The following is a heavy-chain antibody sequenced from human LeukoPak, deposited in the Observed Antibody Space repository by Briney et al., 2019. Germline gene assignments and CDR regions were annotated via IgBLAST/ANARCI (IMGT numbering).Heavy chain of an antibody. J-gene: IGHJ4*02. D-gene: IGHD6-13*01. V-gene: IGHV3-23*01. Sequence: GGSLRLSCAASGFTFDNYAMNWVRQAPGKGLEWVSTISGRDGSTYYGDSVKGRFTISRDNSKNTLYLQMNSLRAEDTAVYYCARHRPSSSWAFDYWGQGTLVTVSS. CDR2: ISGRDGST. CDR1: GFTFDNYA. CDR3: ARHRPSSSWAFDY.